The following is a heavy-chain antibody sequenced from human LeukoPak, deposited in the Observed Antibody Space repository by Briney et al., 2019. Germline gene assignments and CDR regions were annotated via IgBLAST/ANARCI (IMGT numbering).Heavy chain of an antibody. J-gene: IGHJ3*02. Sequence: ASVKVSCKASGYTFTSYDINWVRQATGQGLEWMGWMNPNSGNTGYAQKFQGRVTMTRNTSISTAYVELSSLRSEDTAVYYCARGGRSSGWYGAHDAFDIWGQGTMVTVSS. CDR2: MNPNSGNT. V-gene: IGHV1-8*01. CDR3: ARGGRSSGWYGAHDAFDI. CDR1: GYTFTSYD. D-gene: IGHD6-19*01.